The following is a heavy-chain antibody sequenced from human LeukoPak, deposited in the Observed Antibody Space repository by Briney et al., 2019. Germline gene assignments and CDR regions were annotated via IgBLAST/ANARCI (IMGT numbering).Heavy chain of an antibody. J-gene: IGHJ6*03. CDR1: GFTFSIYW. D-gene: IGHD5-18*01. CDR3: AREVLDVDATMTNYYYYMDV. CDR2: ISTSDSYM. Sequence: GGSLRLSCAASGFTFSIYWMSWVRQAPGKGLEWVSSISTSDSYMYYGDSVRGRFTISRDNTRNSVYLQMNSLRAEDTAVYYCAREVLDVDATMTNYYYYMDVWGKGTTVTVSS. V-gene: IGHV3-21*01.